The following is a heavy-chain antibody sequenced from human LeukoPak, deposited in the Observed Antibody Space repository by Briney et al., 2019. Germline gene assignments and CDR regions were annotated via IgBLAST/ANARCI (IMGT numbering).Heavy chain of an antibody. Sequence: SETLSLTCSVSGGSISSYYWTWIRQPPGKGLEWIGYRYYSGSTTYNPSLKSRVTISVDTSTSQFSLKLISVTAADTAIYYCARVRGDFESDWGQGTLVTVSS. CDR2: RYYSGST. V-gene: IGHV4-59*01. CDR1: GGSISSYY. D-gene: IGHD3-16*01. J-gene: IGHJ1*01. CDR3: ARVRGDFESD.